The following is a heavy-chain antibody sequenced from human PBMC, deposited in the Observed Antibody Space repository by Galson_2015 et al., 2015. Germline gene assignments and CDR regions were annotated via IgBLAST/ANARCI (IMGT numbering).Heavy chain of an antibody. CDR2: IRSKANSYAT. D-gene: IGHD3-3*01. CDR3: ARDGVDDFWSGYSPQTYYGMDV. Sequence: SLRLSCAASGFTFSGSAMHWVRQASGKGLEWVGRIRSKANSYATAYAASVKGRLTISRDDSKNTAYLQMNSLETEDTAVYYCARDGVDDFWSGYSPQTYYGMDVWGQGTTVTVSS. J-gene: IGHJ6*02. CDR1: GFTFSGSA. V-gene: IGHV3-73*01.